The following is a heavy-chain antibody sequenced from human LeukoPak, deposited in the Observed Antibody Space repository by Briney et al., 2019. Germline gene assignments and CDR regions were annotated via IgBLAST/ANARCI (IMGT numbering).Heavy chain of an antibody. CDR2: IIPIFGTA. V-gene: IGHV1-69*05. D-gene: IGHD3-3*01. CDR3: ARDDPDYDFWSGSS. CDR1: GYTFTGYY. Sequence: SVKVSCKASGYTFTGYYMHWVRQAPGQGLEWMGRIIPIFGTANYAQKFQGRVTITTDESTSTAYMELSSLRSEDTAVYYCARDDPDYDFWSGSSWGQGTLVTVSS. J-gene: IGHJ4*02.